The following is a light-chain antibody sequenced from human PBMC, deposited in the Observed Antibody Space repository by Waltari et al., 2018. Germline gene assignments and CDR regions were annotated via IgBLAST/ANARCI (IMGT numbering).Light chain of an antibody. J-gene: IGKJ1*01. CDR2: GAS. CDR1: QSVSRN. V-gene: IGKV3-20*01. CDR3: QHYVRLPAT. Sequence: EIVLTQSPGTLSLSPGERATLSCRASQSVSRNLAWYQQKPGQAPRLLIYGASTRATGIPERFSGGGSGTDFSLTISRLEPEDFAVYYCQHYVRLPATFGQGTKVEIK.